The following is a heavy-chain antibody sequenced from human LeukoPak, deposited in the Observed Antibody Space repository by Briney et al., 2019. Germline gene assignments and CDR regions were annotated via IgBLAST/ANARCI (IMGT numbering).Heavy chain of an antibody. CDR3: ARQLGVGVWALDS. V-gene: IGHV4-39*01. CDR2: VFHKGNT. Sequence: SETLSLTCTVSGDSITSGHFWWGWIRQPPGKGLEWLGIVFHKGNTHFHSSFKSRVSVSADTSKNQISLRLSAVTAEDTAVYYCARQLGVGVWALDSWGQGILVTVSS. CDR1: GDSITSGHFW. D-gene: IGHD3-3*01. J-gene: IGHJ4*02.